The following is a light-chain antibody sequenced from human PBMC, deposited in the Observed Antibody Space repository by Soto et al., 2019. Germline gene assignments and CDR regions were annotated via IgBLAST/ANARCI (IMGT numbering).Light chain of an antibody. Sequence: SYELTQPPSVSVVPGKTAKISCGGTNIGDKSVHWYQQKPGQAPVLVIYYDSDRPSGILERFSGSNSGNTATLTISRVEVGDEADYYCQVWDSSSDHVVFGGGTKLTVL. V-gene: IGLV3-21*04. CDR1: NIGDKS. CDR3: QVWDSSSDHVV. CDR2: YDS. J-gene: IGLJ2*01.